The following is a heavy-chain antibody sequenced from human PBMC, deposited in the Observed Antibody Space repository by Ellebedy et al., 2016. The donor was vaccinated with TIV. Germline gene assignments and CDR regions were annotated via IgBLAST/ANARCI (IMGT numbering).Heavy chain of an antibody. D-gene: IGHD2-21*02. CDR3: AKDRTSGDGYWVFDS. J-gene: IGHJ4*02. Sequence: PGGSLRLSCAASGFTFSPYAMAWVRQAPGKGLEWVSGIVGSGAEKYADSVKGRFTISRDNSKRTVDLQMRSVRAEDTAVHFCAKDRTSGDGYWVFDSWGQGTMVSVSS. V-gene: IGHV3-23*01. CDR1: GFTFSPYA. CDR2: IVGSGA.